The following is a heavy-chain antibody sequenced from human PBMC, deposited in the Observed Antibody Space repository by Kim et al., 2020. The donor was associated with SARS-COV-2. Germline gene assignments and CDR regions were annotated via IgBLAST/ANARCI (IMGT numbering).Heavy chain of an antibody. CDR3: ARAVIAARPSTHWYFDL. V-gene: IGHV3-33*01. Sequence: GGSLRLSCAASGFTFSSYGMHWVRQAPGKGLEWVAVIWYDGSNKYYADSVKGRFTISRDNSKNTLYLQMNSLRAEDTAVYYCARAVIAARPSTHWYFDLWGRGTLVTVSS. CDR2: IWYDGSNK. J-gene: IGHJ2*01. CDR1: GFTFSSYG. D-gene: IGHD6-6*01.